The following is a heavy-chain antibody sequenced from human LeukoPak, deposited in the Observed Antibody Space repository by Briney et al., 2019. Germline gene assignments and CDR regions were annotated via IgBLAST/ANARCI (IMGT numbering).Heavy chain of an antibody. Sequence: SETLSLTCTVSGGSISSYYWSWIRQPPGKGLEWIGYIYYSGSTNYNPSLKSRVTISVDTSKNQFSLKLSSVTAADTAMYYCARGGAARLHFQNWGQGTLVTVSS. V-gene: IGHV4-59*01. D-gene: IGHD6-6*01. CDR2: IYYSGST. J-gene: IGHJ1*01. CDR3: ARGGAARLHFQN. CDR1: GGSISSYY.